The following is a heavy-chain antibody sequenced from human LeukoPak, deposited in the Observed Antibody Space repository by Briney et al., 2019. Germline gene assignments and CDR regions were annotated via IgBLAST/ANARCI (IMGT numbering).Heavy chain of an antibody. CDR1: GGSISYSSYY. D-gene: IGHD3-10*01. J-gene: IGHJ6*03. CDR2: IYTSGST. CDR3: ARAVGSGSFQTYYYYMDV. Sequence: SETPSLTCTVSGGSISYSSYYWSWIRQPAGKGLEWIGRIYTSGSTNYNPSLKSRVTMSVDTSKNQFSLKLSSVTAADTAVYYCARAVGSGSFQTYYYYMDVWGKGTTVTISS. V-gene: IGHV4-61*02.